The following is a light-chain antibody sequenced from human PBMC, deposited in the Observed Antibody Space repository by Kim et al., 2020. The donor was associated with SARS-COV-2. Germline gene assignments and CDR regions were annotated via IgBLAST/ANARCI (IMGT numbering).Light chain of an antibody. CDR1: QSLVHTDGNIY. CDR2: KVS. Sequence: DIVMAQSPLSLPVTLGQPASISCRSSQSLVHTDGNIYLSWFHQRPGQSPRRLIYKVSTRDSGVPDRFSGSGSGTDFTLQISRVEAEDVGVYYCMQVTQRLTFGGGTKLEI. CDR3: MQVTQRLT. J-gene: IGKJ4*01. V-gene: IGKV2-30*02.